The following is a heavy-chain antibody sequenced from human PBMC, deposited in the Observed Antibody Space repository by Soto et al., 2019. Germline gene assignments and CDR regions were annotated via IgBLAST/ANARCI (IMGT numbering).Heavy chain of an antibody. CDR1: GASISSSNYW. Sequence: SETLSLTCTVSGASISSSNYWWGWTRQAPGKGLEWIGRIYYTGSISYNPSLKSRVAISIDLSKNQFSLKLTSVTAADTAVYYCARQGVSAPNTFDIWGQGTMVTVSS. CDR2: IYYTGSI. J-gene: IGHJ3*02. CDR3: ARQGVSAPNTFDI. D-gene: IGHD2-15*01. V-gene: IGHV4-39*01.